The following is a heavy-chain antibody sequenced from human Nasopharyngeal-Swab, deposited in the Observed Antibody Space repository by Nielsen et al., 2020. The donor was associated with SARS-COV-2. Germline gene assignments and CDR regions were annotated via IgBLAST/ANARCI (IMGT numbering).Heavy chain of an antibody. CDR3: GRGACSITTCYENVDV. J-gene: IGHJ6*02. D-gene: IGHD2-2*01. CDR2: IHSNGNT. CDR1: GGSISSYY. V-gene: IGHV4-4*07. Sequence: SETLSLTCTVSGGSISSYYWSWIRQPAGKGLEWIGHIHSNGNTNYNPSLKSRVTISVDTSKNQFSLNLSSVTAADTAVYYCGRGACSITTCYENVDVWGQGTTVTVSS.